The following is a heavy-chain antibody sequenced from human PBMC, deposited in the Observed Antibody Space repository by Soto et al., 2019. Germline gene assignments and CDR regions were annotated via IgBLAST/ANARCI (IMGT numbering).Heavy chain of an antibody. J-gene: IGHJ4*02. CDR3: ARDVGFDYVN. CDR1: GFSIASYW. CDR2: TKEDGSEI. D-gene: IGHD3-16*01. V-gene: IGHV3-7*01. Sequence: GGPLRLSCAVSGFSIASYWMSWVRQAPGKGLEWVATTKEDGSEIYYVDSVRGRFTISRDNAENSLYLQMNSLSAEDTAVYFCARDVGFDYVNWGQGTLVTVSS.